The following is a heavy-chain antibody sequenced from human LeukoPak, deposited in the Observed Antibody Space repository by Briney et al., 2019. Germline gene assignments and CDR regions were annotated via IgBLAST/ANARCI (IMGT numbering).Heavy chain of an antibody. CDR2: ISSSSSYI. CDR3: ARDEYCSGGSCYRGGNWFDP. Sequence: GGSLRLSCAASGFTFSSYSMNWVRQAPGKGLEWVSSISSSSSYIYYADSVKGRFTISRNNAKTALYLQMNSLRAEDTAVYYCARDEYCSGGSCYRGGNWFDPWGQGTLVTVSS. CDR1: GFTFSSYS. D-gene: IGHD2-15*01. V-gene: IGHV3-21*01. J-gene: IGHJ5*02.